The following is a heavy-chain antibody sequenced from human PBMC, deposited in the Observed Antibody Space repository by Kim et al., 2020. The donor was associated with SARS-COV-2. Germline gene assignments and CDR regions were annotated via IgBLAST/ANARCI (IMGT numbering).Heavy chain of an antibody. D-gene: IGHD3-10*01. CDR2: IYPGYSDT. CDR1: GYSFTSYW. J-gene: IGHJ6*02. Sequence: GESLKISCKGSGYSFTSYWIGWVRQMPGKGLEWMGIIYPGYSDTRYSPSFQGQVTISADQSISTAYLQWSSLKASDTAMYYCARLPITMFRGVIINYCMDVWGQGATGTVSS. V-gene: IGHV5-51*01. CDR3: ARLPITMFRGVIINYCMDV.